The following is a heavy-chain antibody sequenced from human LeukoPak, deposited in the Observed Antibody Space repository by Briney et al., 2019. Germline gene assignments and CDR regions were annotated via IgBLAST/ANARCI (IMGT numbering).Heavy chain of an antibody. CDR2: ISAYNGNT. CDR3: ARAGLLWFGELEYGMDV. CDR1: GYTFTSYG. J-gene: IGHJ6*02. D-gene: IGHD3-10*01. Sequence: ASVKVSCKASGYTFTSYGISWVRQAPGQGLEWMGWISAYNGNTNYAQKLQGRVTMTTDTSTSTAYMELRSLRSDDTAVYYCARAGLLWFGELEYGMDVWAKGPRSPSP. V-gene: IGHV1-18*01.